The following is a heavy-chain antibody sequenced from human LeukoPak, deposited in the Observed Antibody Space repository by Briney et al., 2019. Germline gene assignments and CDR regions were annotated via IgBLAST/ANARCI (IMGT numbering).Heavy chain of an antibody. CDR1: GVTFSDYY. J-gene: IGHJ5*02. CDR3: AREGGDGPFNWFDP. D-gene: IGHD3-16*01. Sequence: PGGSLRLSCAASGVTFSDYYMSWSGQAPGKGLEWVSYSSSSGGTIYYAYFVKGRVTSGRDNAKNSLYLQMNSLRAEDTAVYYCAREGGDGPFNWFDPWGQGTLVTVSS. CDR2: SSSSGGTI. V-gene: IGHV3-11*01.